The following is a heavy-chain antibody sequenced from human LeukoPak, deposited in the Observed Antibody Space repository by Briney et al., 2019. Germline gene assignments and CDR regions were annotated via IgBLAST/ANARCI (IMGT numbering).Heavy chain of an antibody. CDR3: ARGIDQAFDY. Sequence: AASVKDSCKASGYTLTSSGIRGGRQGPGQGVEWMGWISAYNGNTNYAQKLQGRVTMTTDTTTSTTYMELRSLRSDDTAVYYCARGIDQAFDYCGQGTLVTVSS. J-gene: IGHJ4*02. CDR2: ISAYNGNT. V-gene: IGHV1-18*01. CDR1: GYTLTSSG.